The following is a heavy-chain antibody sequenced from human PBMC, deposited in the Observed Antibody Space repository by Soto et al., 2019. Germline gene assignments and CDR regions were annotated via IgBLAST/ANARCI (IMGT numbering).Heavy chain of an antibody. Sequence: GGSLRLSCAASGFTFSNAWMSWVRQAPGKGLEWVGRIKSKTDGGTTDYAAPVKGRFTISRDDSKNTLYLQMNSLKTEDTAVYYCTTGRFRVVAANQYYYYGMDAWGQGTTATVSS. D-gene: IGHD2-15*01. V-gene: IGHV3-15*01. CDR1: GFTFSNAW. CDR3: TTGRFRVVAANQYYYYGMDA. CDR2: IKSKTDGGTT. J-gene: IGHJ6*02.